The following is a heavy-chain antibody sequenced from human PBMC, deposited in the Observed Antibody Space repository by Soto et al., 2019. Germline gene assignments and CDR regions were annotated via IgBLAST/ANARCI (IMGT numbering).Heavy chain of an antibody. CDR1: GGSISSYY. CDR3: ARSQQRGSYFDY. D-gene: IGHD6-13*01. Sequence: SETLSLTCTVSGGSISSYYWSWIRQPPGKGLEWIGYIYYSGSTNYNPSLKSRVTISVDTSKNQFSLKLSSVTAADTAVYYCARSQQRGSYFDYWGQGTLVTVSS. V-gene: IGHV4-59*01. CDR2: IYYSGST. J-gene: IGHJ4*02.